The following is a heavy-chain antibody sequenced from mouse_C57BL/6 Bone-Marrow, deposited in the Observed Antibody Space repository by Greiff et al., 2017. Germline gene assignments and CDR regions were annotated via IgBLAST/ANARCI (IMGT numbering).Heavy chain of an antibody. CDR2: ISSGGDYI. J-gene: IGHJ4*01. CDR1: GFTFSSYA. D-gene: IGHD1-1*01. CDR3: TRAGYGSSYYYAMDY. Sequence: EVKLMESGEGLVKPGGSLKLSCAASGFTFSSYAMSWVRQTPEKRLEWVAYISSGGDYIYYADTVKGRFTISRDNARNTLYLQMSSLKSEDTAMYYCTRAGYGSSYYYAMDYWGQGTSVTVSS. V-gene: IGHV5-9-1*02.